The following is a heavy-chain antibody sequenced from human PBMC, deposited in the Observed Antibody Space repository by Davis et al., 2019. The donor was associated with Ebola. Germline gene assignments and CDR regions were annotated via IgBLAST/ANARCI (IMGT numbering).Heavy chain of an antibody. Sequence: PGGSLRLSCAASGFTFSSYAMHWVRQAPGKGLEWVAVISYDGSNKYYADSVKGRFTISRDNSKNTLYLQMNSLRAEDTAVYYCARGLQTRWRVGWGMDVWGQGTTVTVSS. CDR2: ISYDGSNK. V-gene: IGHV3-30*04. D-gene: IGHD3-16*01. J-gene: IGHJ6*02. CDR3: ARGLQTRWRVGWGMDV. CDR1: GFTFSSYA.